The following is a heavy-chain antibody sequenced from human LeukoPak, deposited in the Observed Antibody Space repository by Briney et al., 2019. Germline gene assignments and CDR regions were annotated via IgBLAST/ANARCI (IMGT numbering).Heavy chain of an antibody. CDR3: AKVIGYSSSWYWDY. Sequence: GGSLRLSCTASGFSFTDFDMNWVRQAPGKGLEWVSHTTHSGITIHYADSVKGRFTISRDNSKNTLYLQMNSLRAEDTAVYYCAKVIGYSSSWYWDYWGQGTLVTVSS. V-gene: IGHV3-23*01. D-gene: IGHD6-13*01. CDR2: TTHSGITI. J-gene: IGHJ4*02. CDR1: GFSFTDFD.